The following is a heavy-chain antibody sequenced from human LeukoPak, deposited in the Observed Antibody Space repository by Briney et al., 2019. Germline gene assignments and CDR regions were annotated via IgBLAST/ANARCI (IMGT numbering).Heavy chain of an antibody. Sequence: PSETLSLTCTVSGGSISSYYWSWIRQPPGKGLEWIGYIYYSGSTNYNPSLKSRATISVDTSKNQFSLKLSSVTAADTAVYYCARAWGGSGYPYDYWGQGTLVTVSS. CDR2: IYYSGST. CDR3: ARAWGGSGYPYDY. J-gene: IGHJ4*02. CDR1: GGSISSYY. D-gene: IGHD3-3*01. V-gene: IGHV4-59*01.